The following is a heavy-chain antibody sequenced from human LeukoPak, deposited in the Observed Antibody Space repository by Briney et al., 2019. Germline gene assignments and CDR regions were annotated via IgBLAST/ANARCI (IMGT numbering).Heavy chain of an antibody. D-gene: IGHD3-10*01. J-gene: IGHJ3*02. V-gene: IGHV3-7*01. Sequence: GGSLRLSCAASGFTFSSYWMSWVRQAPGKGLEWVANIKQDGSEKYYVDSVKGRFTISRDNAKNSLYLQMNSLRAEDTAVYYCAREGELLSDAFDIWGQGTMVTVSS. CDR3: AREGELLSDAFDI. CDR1: GFTFSSYW. CDR2: IKQDGSEK.